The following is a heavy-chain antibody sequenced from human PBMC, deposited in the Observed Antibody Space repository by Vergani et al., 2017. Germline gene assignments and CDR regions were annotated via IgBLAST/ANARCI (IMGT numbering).Heavy chain of an antibody. Sequence: EVQLVESGGGLVQPGGSLKLSCAASGFTFSGSTMHWVRQASGKGLEWVGRIRTKGNSYATTYAASVKGRFTISRDDSKNTAYLQMNSLRTEDTAVYYGTRPCGYGDFRGWYHMDVWGKGTTVTVS. V-gene: IGHV3-73*02. CDR2: IRTKGNSYAT. D-gene: IGHD4-17*01. CDR3: TRPCGYGDFRGWYHMDV. CDR1: GFTFSGST. J-gene: IGHJ6*03.